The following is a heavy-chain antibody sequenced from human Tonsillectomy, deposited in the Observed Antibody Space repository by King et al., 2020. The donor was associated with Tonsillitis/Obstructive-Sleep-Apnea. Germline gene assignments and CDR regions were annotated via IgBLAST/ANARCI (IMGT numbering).Heavy chain of an antibody. V-gene: IGHV3-30*04. Sequence: VQLVESGGGVVQPGRSLRLSCAASGFTFSSYVMHWVRQGPGKGREWVAVISNDGTNKYHADSVKGRFTISRDNSKNTLYLQMNSQRAEDTAVYYCARDYRGDRGAFDIWGQGTMVTVSS. D-gene: IGHD3-10*01. CDR3: ARDYRGDRGAFDI. J-gene: IGHJ3*02. CDR2: ISNDGTNK. CDR1: GFTFSSYV.